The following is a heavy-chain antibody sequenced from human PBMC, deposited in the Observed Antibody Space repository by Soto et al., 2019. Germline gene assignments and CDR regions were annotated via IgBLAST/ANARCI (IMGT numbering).Heavy chain of an antibody. V-gene: IGHV1-58*02. J-gene: IGHJ5*02. CDR2: IVVGSGNT. Sequence: ASVKVSCKASGFTFSSSGIHWVRQARGQRLEWIGWIVVGSGNTNYAQKFQERVTITRDTSKNQFSLKLSSVTAADTAVYYCASPKIAFYNWFDPWGQGTLVTVSS. D-gene: IGHD3-3*02. CDR3: ASPKIAFYNWFDP. CDR1: GFTFSSSG.